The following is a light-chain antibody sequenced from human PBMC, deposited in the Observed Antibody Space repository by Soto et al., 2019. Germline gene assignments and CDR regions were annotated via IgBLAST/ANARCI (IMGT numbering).Light chain of an antibody. V-gene: IGKV3-20*01. CDR3: QQYGSSQYT. CDR2: GAS. J-gene: IGKJ2*01. CDR1: QSVSSSY. Sequence: EIVLTQSPGTLSLSPGERATLSCRASQSVSSSYLAWYQQKPGQAPRLLIYGASSRATCIPARFSGSGSGTHFTLTISSLEPEDFTVYYCQQYGSSQYTFGQGTKLEIK.